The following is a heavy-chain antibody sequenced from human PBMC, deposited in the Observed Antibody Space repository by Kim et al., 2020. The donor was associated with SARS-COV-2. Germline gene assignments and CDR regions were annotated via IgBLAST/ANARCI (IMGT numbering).Heavy chain of an antibody. J-gene: IGHJ4*02. CDR2: IYRAGAT. CDR1: GFSVSNNY. D-gene: IGHD6-13*01. Sequence: GGSLRLSCAASGFSVSNNYMSWVRQAPGKGLEWVSGIYRAGATYYADSVKGRFTISRDMSQNTLYLQMNNLRADDTAVYYCARDNSSFWYYFDYWGQGIL. CDR3: ARDNSSFWYYFDY. V-gene: IGHV3-53*01.